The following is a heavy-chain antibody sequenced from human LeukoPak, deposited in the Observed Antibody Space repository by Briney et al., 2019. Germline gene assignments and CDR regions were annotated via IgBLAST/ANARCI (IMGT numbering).Heavy chain of an antibody. Sequence: SVKVSCKASGGTFSSYAISWVRQAPGQGLEWMGGIIPIFGTANYAQKFQGRVTITADESASTAYMELSSLRSEDTAVYYCARDRVLGYCSSTSCYGGVGYWGQGTLVTVSS. J-gene: IGHJ4*02. CDR1: GGTFSSYA. CDR2: IIPIFGTA. V-gene: IGHV1-69*13. D-gene: IGHD2-2*01. CDR3: ARDRVLGYCSSTSCYGGVGY.